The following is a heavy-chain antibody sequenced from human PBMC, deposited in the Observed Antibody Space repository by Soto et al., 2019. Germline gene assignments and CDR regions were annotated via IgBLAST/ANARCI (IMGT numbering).Heavy chain of an antibody. CDR3: AKAPYRGSNSRRAVDV. CDR2: ISYSGNT. V-gene: IGHV4-30-4*01. D-gene: IGHD7-27*01. CDR1: GTSISSDVYY. J-gene: IGHJ3*01. Sequence: QVQLQESGPGLVKPSQTLSLTCTVSGTSISSDVYYWSWIRQPPEKGLEWIGYISYSGNTYYNPSLLRRLTISLDTSKNQLSLTLDSGTAADTAVYYCAKAPYRGSNSRRAVDVWGQGTMVTVSS.